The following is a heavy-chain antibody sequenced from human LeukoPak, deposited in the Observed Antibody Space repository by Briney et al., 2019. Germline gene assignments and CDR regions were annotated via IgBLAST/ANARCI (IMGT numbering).Heavy chain of an antibody. J-gene: IGHJ6*02. Sequence: GGSLRLSCAASGFTVSEYDMHWVRQATGKGLEWVSAIGIVGDTYYVGSVKGRFTMSRDNASNKVHLQMNSLRDGDTGVYYCLRDYHGMDVWGQGTTVIVSS. D-gene: IGHD3-16*02. V-gene: IGHV3-13*01. CDR3: LRDYHGMDV. CDR1: GFTVSEYD. CDR2: IGIVGDT.